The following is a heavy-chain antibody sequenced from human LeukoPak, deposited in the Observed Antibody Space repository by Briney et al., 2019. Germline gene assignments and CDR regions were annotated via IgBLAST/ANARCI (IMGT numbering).Heavy chain of an antibody. Sequence: GGSLRLSCAVSGFTFSTYAMSWVRQAPGKGLEWVSVISGSGDNTYYADSVKGRFTISRDNFKNTLYLQMNSLRAEDTALYYCTKRPSTDGYNSWGQGTLDTVSS. CDR3: TKRPSTDGYNS. J-gene: IGHJ5*02. V-gene: IGHV3-23*01. CDR1: GFTFSTYA. CDR2: ISGSGDNT. D-gene: IGHD5-24*01.